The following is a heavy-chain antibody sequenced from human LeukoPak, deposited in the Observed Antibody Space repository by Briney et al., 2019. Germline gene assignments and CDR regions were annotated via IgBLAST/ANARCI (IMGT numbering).Heavy chain of an antibody. CDR1: GYTFTGYY. Sequence: ASVKVSCKASGYTFTGYYMHWVRQAPGQGLEWMGWIKPNSGGTNYAQKFQGRVTMTRDTSISTAYMELSRLRSDDTAVYYCARIDDSSGYYYRYWGQGTLVTASS. V-gene: IGHV1-2*02. D-gene: IGHD3-22*01. CDR2: IKPNSGGT. CDR3: ARIDDSSGYYYRY. J-gene: IGHJ4*02.